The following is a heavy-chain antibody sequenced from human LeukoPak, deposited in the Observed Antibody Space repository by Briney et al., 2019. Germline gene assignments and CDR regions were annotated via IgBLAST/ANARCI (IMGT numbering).Heavy chain of an antibody. V-gene: IGHV4-59*01. CDR1: GGSISSYY. J-gene: IGHJ4*02. Sequence: SETLSLTCIVFGGSISSYYWSWIRQPPGKGLEWIGYIYYSGSTNYNPSLKSRVTIAVDTSKNQFSLKLSSVNAADTAVYYCARGGIAARRDYFDYWGQGTLVTVSS. D-gene: IGHD6-6*01. CDR3: ARGGIAARRDYFDY. CDR2: IYYSGST.